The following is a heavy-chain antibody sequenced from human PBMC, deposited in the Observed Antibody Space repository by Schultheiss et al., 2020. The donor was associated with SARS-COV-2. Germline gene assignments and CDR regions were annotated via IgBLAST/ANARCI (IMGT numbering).Heavy chain of an antibody. Sequence: SVKVSCKASGGTFSSYAISWVRQAPGQGLEWMGGIIPIFGTANYAQKFQGRVTMTRDTSISTAYMELSRLRSDDTAVYYCAVVAAQNEDNWFDPWGQGTLVTVSS. CDR3: AVVAAQNEDNWFDP. V-gene: IGHV1-69*05. J-gene: IGHJ5*02. CDR2: IIPIFGTA. D-gene: IGHD2-15*01. CDR1: GGTFSSYA.